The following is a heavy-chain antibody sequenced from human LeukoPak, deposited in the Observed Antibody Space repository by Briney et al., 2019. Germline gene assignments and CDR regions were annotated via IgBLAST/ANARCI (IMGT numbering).Heavy chain of an antibody. J-gene: IGHJ4*02. D-gene: IGHD1-20*01. CDR1: GFTFSSYA. V-gene: IGHV3-23*01. CDR2: ISGSGGST. CDR3: AKDLRSYNWNDVPY. Sequence: GGSLRLSRAASGFTFSSYAMSWVRQAPGKGLEWVSAISGSGGSTYYADSVKGRFTISRDNSKNTLYLQMNSLRAEDTAVYYCAKDLRSYNWNDVPYWGQGTLVTVSS.